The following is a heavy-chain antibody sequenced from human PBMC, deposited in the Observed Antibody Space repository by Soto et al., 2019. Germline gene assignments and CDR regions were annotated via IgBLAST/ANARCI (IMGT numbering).Heavy chain of an antibody. CDR3: ARDISGGFLEWYHFDDYYYYGMDV. J-gene: IGHJ6*02. Sequence: PGGSLRLSCAASGFTFSSYGMHWVRQAPGKGLEWVAVIWYDGSNKYYADSVKGRFTISRDNSKNTLYLQMNSLRAEDTAVYYCARDISGGFLEWYHFDDYYYYGMDVWGQGTTVTVSS. CDR1: GFTFSSYG. CDR2: IWYDGSNK. D-gene: IGHD3-3*01. V-gene: IGHV3-33*01.